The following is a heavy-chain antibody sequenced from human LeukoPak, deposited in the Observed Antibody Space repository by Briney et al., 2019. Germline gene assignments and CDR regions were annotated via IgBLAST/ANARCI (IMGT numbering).Heavy chain of an antibody. CDR1: GYSLTSYW. CDR2: IYPGDSHT. J-gene: IGHJ4*02. CDR3: ARTFSLRAFDY. Sequence: GESLKLSCKCSGYSLTSYWIGWVRQMPGKGLEWMGIIYPGDSHTRYSPSFQGQVTISADKSISTAYLQWSSLKASDTAMYYCARTFSLRAFDYWGQGTLVTVSS. D-gene: IGHD4-17*01. V-gene: IGHV5-51*01.